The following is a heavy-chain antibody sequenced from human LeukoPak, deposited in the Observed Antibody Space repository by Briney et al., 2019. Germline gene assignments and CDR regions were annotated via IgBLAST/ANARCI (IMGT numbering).Heavy chain of an antibody. CDR3: AKGALRYSSCYDY. CDR2: ISSSSSYT. CDR1: GFTFSDYY. J-gene: IGHJ4*02. D-gene: IGHD6-25*01. Sequence: GGSLRLSCAASGFTFSDYYMSWIRQAPGKGLEWVSYISSSSSYTNYAASVKGRFTISRDNAKNSLYLQMNSLRAEDTAMYYCAKGALRYSSCYDYWGQGTPVTVSS. V-gene: IGHV3-11*05.